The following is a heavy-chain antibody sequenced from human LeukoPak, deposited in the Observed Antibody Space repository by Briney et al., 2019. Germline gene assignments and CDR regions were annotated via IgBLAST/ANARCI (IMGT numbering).Heavy chain of an antibody. J-gene: IGHJ4*02. V-gene: IGHV3-21*04. Sequence: GGSLRLSCAASGFTFSAYSMNWVRQAPGKGLEWVSSISSSSSYINYADSVKGRFTISRDNSKNTLYLQMNSLRAEDTAVYYCAKEGGYSYEFNYWGQGTLVTVSS. CDR3: AKEGGYSYEFNY. D-gene: IGHD5-18*01. CDR1: GFTFSAYS. CDR2: ISSSSSYI.